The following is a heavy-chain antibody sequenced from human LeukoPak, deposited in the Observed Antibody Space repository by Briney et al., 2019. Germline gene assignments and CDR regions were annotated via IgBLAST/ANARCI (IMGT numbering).Heavy chain of an antibody. CDR1: GFIFSSYA. Sequence: PGGSLRLSCAASGFIFSSYAMNWVRQAPGKGLEWVSSISSGSRDTYYADSVKGRFTISRDNAKNSLYLQMNSLRAEDTAVYYCTRVGEGGYWGQGTLVTVSS. V-gene: IGHV3-21*01. D-gene: IGHD3-16*01. CDR3: TRVGEGGY. J-gene: IGHJ4*02. CDR2: ISSGSRDT.